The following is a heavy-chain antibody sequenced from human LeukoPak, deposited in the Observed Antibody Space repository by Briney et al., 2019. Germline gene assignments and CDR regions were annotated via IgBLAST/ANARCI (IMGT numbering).Heavy chain of an antibody. Sequence: SETLSLTCTVSGGSISSFYWSWIRQPPGKGLEWIGSMYYSGSTNYNPSLKSRVTISIDTSRNQFSLKLSSVTAADTAVYYCATTGSMIMATTDDFWGQGTLVTVSS. CDR3: ATTGSMIMATTDDF. CDR2: MYYSGST. CDR1: GGSISSFY. V-gene: IGHV4-59*01. D-gene: IGHD3-16*01. J-gene: IGHJ4*02.